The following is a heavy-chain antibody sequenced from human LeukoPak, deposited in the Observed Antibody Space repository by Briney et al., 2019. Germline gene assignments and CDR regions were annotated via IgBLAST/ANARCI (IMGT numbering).Heavy chain of an antibody. J-gene: IGHJ6*03. CDR1: GYRFTSYW. Sequence: GESLKISCKGSGYRFTSYWIGWVRQMPGKGLEWMGIIYPGDSDTRYSPSFQGQVTISADKSISTAYLQWSSLKASDTAMYYCARRGGGAVAGFYYYYYMDVWGKGTTVTVSS. V-gene: IGHV5-51*01. D-gene: IGHD6-19*01. CDR3: ARRGGGAVAGFYYYYYMDV. CDR2: IYPGDSDT.